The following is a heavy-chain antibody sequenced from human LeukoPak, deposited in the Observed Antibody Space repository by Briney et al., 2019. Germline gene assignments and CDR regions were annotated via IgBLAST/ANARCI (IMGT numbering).Heavy chain of an antibody. D-gene: IGHD3-3*01. CDR2: ISSSGSTI. CDR3: ARSYDFWSGYYYYGMDV. V-gene: IGHV3-11*01. J-gene: IGHJ6*02. Sequence: GGSLRLSCAASGFTFSDYYMSWIRQAPGKGLEWVSYISSSGSTIYYADSVKGRFTISRDNAKNSLYPQMNSLRAEDTAVYYCARSYDFWSGYYYYGMDVWGQGTTVTVSS. CDR1: GFTFSDYY.